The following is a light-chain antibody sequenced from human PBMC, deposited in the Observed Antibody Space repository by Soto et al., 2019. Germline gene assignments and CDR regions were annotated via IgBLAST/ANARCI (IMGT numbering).Light chain of an antibody. V-gene: IGKV3-15*01. Sequence: EIMMTQSPATLSVSPGERATLSCMASRSVSTNLAWYQQRPGQAPRLLIFGASTRATGIPARFTGSGSGTEFTLTISSLQSEDFAVYFCQQYFNWPRTFGQGTKVDIK. CDR1: RSVSTN. CDR3: QQYFNWPRT. J-gene: IGKJ1*01. CDR2: GAS.